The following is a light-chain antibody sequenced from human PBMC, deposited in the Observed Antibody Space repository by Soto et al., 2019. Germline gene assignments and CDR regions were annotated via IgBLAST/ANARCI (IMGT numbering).Light chain of an antibody. Sequence: QSVLTQPPSASGTPGQRVTISCSGSSSNIGSNYVYWYQQLPGTAPKLLIYRNDQRPSGVPDRFSGSKSGTSASLVISGLRSEDEADYCCATWDDSLSGVVFGGGTQLTVL. CDR1: SSNIGSNY. CDR3: ATWDDSLSGVV. J-gene: IGLJ2*01. V-gene: IGLV1-47*01. CDR2: RND.